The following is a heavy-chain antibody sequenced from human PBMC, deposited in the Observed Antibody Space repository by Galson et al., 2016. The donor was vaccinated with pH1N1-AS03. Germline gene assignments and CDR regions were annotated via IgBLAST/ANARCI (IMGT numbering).Heavy chain of an antibody. D-gene: IGHD6-13*01. Sequence: RLSCAASGFGFNIYAMSWVRQAPGKGLQWVSGISGSGAGIYYADSLKGRFSISRDNSRNTLYLQVNGLRAEDTAVYFCAAGILQQLAYYFTYWGQGTLVTVSS. CDR2: ISGSGAGI. V-gene: IGHV3-23*01. CDR3: AAGILQQLAYYFTY. J-gene: IGHJ4*02. CDR1: GFGFNIYA.